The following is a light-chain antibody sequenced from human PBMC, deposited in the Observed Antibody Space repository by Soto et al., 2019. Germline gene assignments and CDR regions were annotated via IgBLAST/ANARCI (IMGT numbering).Light chain of an antibody. CDR2: KAS. V-gene: IGKV1-5*03. CDR3: QWYGTYPLT. CDR1: QSLSAW. Sequence: DIHITPSSSTLSASVGDRVTIPFRASQSLSAWVAWFQQRPGRAPRILIYKASTLAGGVPSRFSGNGSGTEFSLTISSLQPDDFAAYYCQWYGTYPLTFGGGTKVDIK. J-gene: IGKJ4*01.